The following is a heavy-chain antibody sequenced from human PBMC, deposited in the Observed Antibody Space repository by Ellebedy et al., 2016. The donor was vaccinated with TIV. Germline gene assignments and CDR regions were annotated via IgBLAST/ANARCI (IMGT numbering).Heavy chain of an antibody. D-gene: IGHD3-16*02. CDR2: IYYSGST. V-gene: IGHV4-59*01. Sequence: SETLSLTCTVSGGSISSYYWSWIRQPPGKGLEWIGYIYYSGSTNYNPSLKSRVTISVDTSKNQFSLKLSSVTAADTAVYYCARDRYSYGGTFDYWGQGTLVTVSS. J-gene: IGHJ4*02. CDR1: GGSISSYY. CDR3: ARDRYSYGGTFDY.